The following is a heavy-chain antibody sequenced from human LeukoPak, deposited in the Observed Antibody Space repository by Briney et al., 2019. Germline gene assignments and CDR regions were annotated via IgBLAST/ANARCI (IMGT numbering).Heavy chain of an antibody. V-gene: IGHV1-2*02. CDR3: ARAVSGYDYLLYYYYMDV. D-gene: IGHD5-12*01. CDR1: GYTFTSYY. CDR2: INPNSGGT. J-gene: IGHJ6*03. Sequence: ASVKVSCKASGYTFTSYYMHWVRQAPGQGLEWMGWINPNSGGTNYAQKFQGRVTMTRDTSISTAYMELSRLRSDDTAVYYCARAVSGYDYLLYYYYMDVWGKGTTVTVSS.